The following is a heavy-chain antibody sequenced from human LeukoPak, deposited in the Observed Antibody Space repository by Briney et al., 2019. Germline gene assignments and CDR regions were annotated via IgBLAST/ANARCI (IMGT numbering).Heavy chain of an antibody. Sequence: GGSLRLSCAASGFTFSDYYMSWIRQAPGKGLEWVSYISSSGSTIHYADSVKGRFTISRDNAKNSLYLQMNSLRAEDTAAYYCAAEDSSGYYEPVDYWGQGTLVTVSS. CDR2: ISSSGSTI. CDR3: AAEDSSGYYEPVDY. D-gene: IGHD3-22*01. J-gene: IGHJ4*02. V-gene: IGHV3-11*01. CDR1: GFTFSDYY.